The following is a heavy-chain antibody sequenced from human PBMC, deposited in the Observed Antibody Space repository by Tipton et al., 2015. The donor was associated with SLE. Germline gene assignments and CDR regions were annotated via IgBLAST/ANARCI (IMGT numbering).Heavy chain of an antibody. CDR1: GFTFRNYW. J-gene: IGHJ4*02. Sequence: LSLTCAGSGFTFRNYWMNWVRQAPGKGLVWVSRINGDGNLITYADSVKGRFTISRDNAKDTLYQQMHSLRAEDTAVYYCARGIRWLDYWGQGTLVTVSS. V-gene: IGHV3-74*01. D-gene: IGHD6-19*01. CDR3: ARGIRWLDY. CDR2: INGDGNLI.